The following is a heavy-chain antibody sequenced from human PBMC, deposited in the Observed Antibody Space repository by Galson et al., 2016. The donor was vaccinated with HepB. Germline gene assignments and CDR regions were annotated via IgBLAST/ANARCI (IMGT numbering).Heavy chain of an antibody. V-gene: IGHV3-33*06. CDR2: IWSDGSNK. Sequence: SLRLSCAGSGFTFSSYGMHWVRQAPGKGLEWVAVIWSDGSNKNYADSVKGRFAIPRDNSKNTLYLQMNSLRAEDTAVYYCAKSATKQLRDVNAHDIWGQGTMVTVSS. J-gene: IGHJ3*02. CDR1: GFTFSSYG. CDR3: AKSATKQLRDVNAHDI. D-gene: IGHD4-17*01.